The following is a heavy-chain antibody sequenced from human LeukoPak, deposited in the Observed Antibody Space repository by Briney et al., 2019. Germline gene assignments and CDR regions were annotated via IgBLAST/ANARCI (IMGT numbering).Heavy chain of an antibody. CDR2: INQDGSGK. J-gene: IGHJ6*02. D-gene: IGHD3-10*01. CDR3: AKDPLTMLRGPYYYGLDV. V-gene: IGHV3-7*01. CDR1: GFTFSAYW. Sequence: GGSLRLSCAGSGFTFSAYWMSWVRQAPGKGLEWVANINQDGSGKYYVASVKGRFTISRDNAKNSLYLQMNSLRAEDTAVYYCAKDPLTMLRGPYYYGLDVWGQGTTVTVSS.